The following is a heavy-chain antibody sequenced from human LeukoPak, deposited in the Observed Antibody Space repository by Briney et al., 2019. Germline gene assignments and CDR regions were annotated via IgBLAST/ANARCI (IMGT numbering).Heavy chain of an antibody. J-gene: IGHJ4*02. Sequence: GGSLRLSCAASGFTVSSNYMSWVRQAPGKGLEWVSVIYSGGSTYYADSVKGRFTISRDNSKNTLYLQMNSLRAEDTAVYYCASSVVVPAAMGGIDYWGQGTLVTVSS. D-gene: IGHD2-2*01. CDR2: IYSGGST. CDR3: ASSVVVPAAMGGIDY. CDR1: GFTVSSNY. V-gene: IGHV3-53*01.